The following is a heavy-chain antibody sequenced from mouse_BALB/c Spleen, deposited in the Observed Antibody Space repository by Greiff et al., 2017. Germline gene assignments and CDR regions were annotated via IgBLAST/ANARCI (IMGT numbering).Heavy chain of an antibody. CDR2: IDPENGNT. Sequence: EVKLQQSGAELVRSGASVKLSCTASGFNIKDYYMHWVKQRPEQGLEWIGWIDPENGNTIYDPKFQGKASITADTSSNTAYLQLSSLTSEDTAVYYCARGRGTNAMDYWGQGTSVTVSS. V-gene: IGHV14-1*02. J-gene: IGHJ4*01. D-gene: IGHD3-3*01. CDR1: GFNIKDYY. CDR3: ARGRGTNAMDY.